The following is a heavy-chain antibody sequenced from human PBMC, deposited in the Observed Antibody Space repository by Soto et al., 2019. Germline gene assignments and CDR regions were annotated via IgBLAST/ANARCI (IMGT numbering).Heavy chain of an antibody. Sequence: SVMVSCKAFGVTFSSYAISWVRQAPGQGLEWMGGIIPIFGTANYAQKFQGRVTITADESTSTAYMELSSLRSEDTAVYYCASGHFTIFGVVIKVGAFDIWGQGTMVTVSS. J-gene: IGHJ3*02. CDR3: ASGHFTIFGVVIKVGAFDI. CDR2: IIPIFGTA. V-gene: IGHV1-69*13. D-gene: IGHD3-3*01. CDR1: GVTFSSYA.